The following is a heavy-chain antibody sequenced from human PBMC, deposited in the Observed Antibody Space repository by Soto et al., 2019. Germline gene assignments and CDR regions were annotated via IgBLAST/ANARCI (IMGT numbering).Heavy chain of an antibody. J-gene: IGHJ4*02. V-gene: IGHV1-18*04. D-gene: IGHD6-13*01. CDR3: ARKHGTGSSSSWNLDY. CDR1: GYTFTTYG. CDR2: ISVYNGNT. Sequence: ASVKVSCKASGYTFTTYGISWVRQAPGQGLEWMGWISVYNGNTNYAQKIQGRVTMTTDTSTSTAYMELRRLTSDDTAVYYCARKHGTGSSSSWNLDYWGQGTLVTVSS.